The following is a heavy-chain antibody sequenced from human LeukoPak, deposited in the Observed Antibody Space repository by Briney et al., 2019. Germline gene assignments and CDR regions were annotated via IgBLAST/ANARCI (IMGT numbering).Heavy chain of an antibody. D-gene: IGHD6-19*01. CDR3: AKEGRQLGSGWYFGY. CDR2: VSGSGGST. V-gene: IGHV3-23*01. Sequence: GGSLRLSCAASGFTFSSYAMSWVRQAPGKGLEWVSAVSGSGGSTYYADSVKGRFTISRDNSKNTLYLQMNRLRAEDKAVYYFAKEGRQLGSGWYFGYWGQGTLVTLSS. J-gene: IGHJ4*02. CDR1: GFTFSSYA.